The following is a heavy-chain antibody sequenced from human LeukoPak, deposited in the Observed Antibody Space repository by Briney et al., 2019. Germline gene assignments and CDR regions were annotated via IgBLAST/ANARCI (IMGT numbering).Heavy chain of an antibody. D-gene: IGHD3-9*01. CDR1: GFTFSSHA. Sequence: GGSLRLSCAASGFTFSSHAMNWVRQAPGKGLEWVSAISGTGSRTCYADSVKGRFTISRDNSKNTLYLQMKSLRVEHTARYYCAKGLTGYSNYGMDVWGQGTTVTVSS. J-gene: IGHJ6*02. CDR3: AKGLTGYSNYGMDV. V-gene: IGHV3-23*01. CDR2: ISGTGSRT.